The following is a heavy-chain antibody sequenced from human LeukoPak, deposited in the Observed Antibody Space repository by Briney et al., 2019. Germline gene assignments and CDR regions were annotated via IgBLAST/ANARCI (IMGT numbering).Heavy chain of an antibody. CDR1: GGSFSGYY. V-gene: IGHV4-34*01. Sequence: SETLSLTCAVYGGSFSGYYWSWIRQPPGKGLEWIGEINHSGSTNYNPSLKSRVTISVDTSKNQFSLKLSSVTAADTAVYYCATLGLWLYYFDYWGQGTLVTVSS. J-gene: IGHJ4*02. CDR2: INHSGST. CDR3: ATLGLWLYYFDY. D-gene: IGHD5-18*01.